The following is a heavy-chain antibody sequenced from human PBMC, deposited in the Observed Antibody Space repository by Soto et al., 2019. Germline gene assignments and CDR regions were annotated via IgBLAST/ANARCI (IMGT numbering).Heavy chain of an antibody. Sequence: QLQLQESGSGLVKPSQTLSLTCTVSGGCVTSCVHSWNWIRLSPERGLEWIGCIYHSGTTYYNPSLQTRITMSVDTSKNQFSLKSSSVTAADTAIYYCARNRRTRGWVDPCGQGTVVIVSS. CDR1: GGCVTSCVHS. J-gene: IGHJ5*02. CDR3: ARNRRTRGWVDP. CDR2: IYHSGTT. V-gene: IGHV4-30-2*06. D-gene: IGHD3-10*01.